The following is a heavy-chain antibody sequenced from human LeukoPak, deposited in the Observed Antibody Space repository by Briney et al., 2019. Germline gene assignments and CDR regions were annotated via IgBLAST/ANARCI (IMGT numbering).Heavy chain of an antibody. CDR1: GGSISSGGHY. D-gene: IGHD2-15*01. V-gene: IGHV4-61*02. CDR3: ARRGGQKYNYFDP. CDR2: IYTSGST. J-gene: IGHJ5*02. Sequence: TSETLSLTCTVSGGSISSGGHYWTWIRQPAGKGLEWIGRIYTSGSTDYNPSLESRVTISVDTSKNQVSLKLTSVTPADTAVYYCARRGGQKYNYFDPWGQGTLVTVSS.